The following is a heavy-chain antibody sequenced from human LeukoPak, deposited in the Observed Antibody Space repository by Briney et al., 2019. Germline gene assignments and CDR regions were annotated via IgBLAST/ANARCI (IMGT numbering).Heavy chain of an antibody. J-gene: IGHJ6*03. CDR1: GGSISSGSYY. D-gene: IGHD3-9*01. CDR2: IYTSGST. Sequence: SQTLSLTCTVSGGSISSGSYYWSWIRQPAGKGLEWIGRIYTSGSTNYNPSLKSRVTMSVDTSKNQFSLKLSSVTAADTAVYYCAAQLPTILTGYSADYYYYYMDVWGKGTTVTISS. CDR3: AAQLPTILTGYSADYYYYYMDV. V-gene: IGHV4-61*02.